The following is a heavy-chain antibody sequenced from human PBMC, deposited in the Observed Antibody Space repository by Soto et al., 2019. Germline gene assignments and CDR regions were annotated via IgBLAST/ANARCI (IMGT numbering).Heavy chain of an antibody. D-gene: IGHD6-19*01. CDR3: ARGSRGVYSSGWYCYGMDV. V-gene: IGHV1-69*01. CDR1: GGTFSSYA. J-gene: IGHJ6*02. Sequence: QVQLVQSGAEVKKPGSSVKVSCKASGGTFSSYAISWVRQAPGQGLEWMGGIIPIFGTANYAQKFQGRVTITADESTSTAYMELSSLRSEDTAVYYCARGSRGVYSSGWYCYGMDVWGQGTTVTVSS. CDR2: IIPIFGTA.